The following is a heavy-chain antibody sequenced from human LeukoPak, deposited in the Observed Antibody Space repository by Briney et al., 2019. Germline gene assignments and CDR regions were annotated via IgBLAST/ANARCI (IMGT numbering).Heavy chain of an antibody. V-gene: IGHV3-23*01. CDR2: ISGSGGST. Sequence: GGSLRLSCAASGFTFSSYAMSWVRQAPGKGLEWVSAISGSGGSTYYADSVKGRFTISRDNSKNTLYLQMNSLRAEDTAVYYCAKAYYYDSSGHSNYFDYWGQGTLVTVSS. J-gene: IGHJ4*02. CDR1: GFTFSSYA. CDR3: AKAYYYDSSGHSNYFDY. D-gene: IGHD3-22*01.